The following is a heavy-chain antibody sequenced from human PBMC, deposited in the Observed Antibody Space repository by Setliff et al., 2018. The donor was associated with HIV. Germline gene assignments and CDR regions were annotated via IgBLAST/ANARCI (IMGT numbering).Heavy chain of an antibody. CDR3: AGGXXTTSIDY. CDR2: INHSGST. Sequence: PSETLSLTCAVYGGSCGGDYWSGIRQPPGKGLEWIGEINHSGSTNYNMSLWSRVTISLDASRNQFSLELISVTAADTAVYYCAGGXXTTSIDYWAQGTLVTVSS. CDR1: GGSCGGDY. J-gene: IGHJ4*02. V-gene: IGHV4-34*01. D-gene: IGHD1-26*01.